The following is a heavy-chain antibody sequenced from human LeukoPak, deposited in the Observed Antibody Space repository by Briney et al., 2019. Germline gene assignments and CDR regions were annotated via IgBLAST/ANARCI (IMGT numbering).Heavy chain of an antibody. CDR3: AHRKNYYDSSVFDN. CDR1: GFSLNTRGVG. D-gene: IGHD3-22*01. CDR2: IYWDDDR. J-gene: IGHJ4*02. V-gene: IGHV2-5*02. Sequence: ESGPTLVNPTQTLTLTCTFSGFSLNTRGVGVGWIRQPPGRALEWLALIYWDDDRRYSPSLKSRLTITKDTSKNQVVLTMTNMDPVDTATYFCAHRKNYYDSSVFDNWGQGTPVTVSS.